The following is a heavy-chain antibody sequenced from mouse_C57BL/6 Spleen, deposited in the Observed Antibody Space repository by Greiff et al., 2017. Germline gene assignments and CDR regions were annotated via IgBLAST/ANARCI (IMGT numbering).Heavy chain of an antibody. CDR2: IRNKANGYTT. V-gene: IGHV7-3*01. D-gene: IGHD1-1*01. CDR1: GFTFTDYY. CDR3: ARYGSSLCWYFDV. J-gene: IGHJ1*03. Sequence: EVQRVESGGGLVQPGGSLSLSCAASGFTFTDYYMSWVRQPPGKALEWLGFIRNKANGYTTEYSASVKGRFTISRDNSQSILYLQMNALRAEDSATYYGARYGSSLCWYFDVWGTGTTVTVSS.